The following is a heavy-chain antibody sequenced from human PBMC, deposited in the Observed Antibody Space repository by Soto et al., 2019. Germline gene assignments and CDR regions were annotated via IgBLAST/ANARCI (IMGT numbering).Heavy chain of an antibody. J-gene: IGHJ3*02. V-gene: IGHV3-23*01. D-gene: IGHD3-10*01. CDR3: ASTITMVRGVSITFDI. CDR2: ISGSGGST. CDR1: GFTFSSYA. Sequence: QSGRSLRLSCAASGFTFSSYAMSWVRQAPGKGLEWVSAISGSGGSTYYADSVKGRFTISRDNAKNSLYLQMNSLRAEDTAVYYCASTITMVRGVSITFDIWGQGTMVTGSS.